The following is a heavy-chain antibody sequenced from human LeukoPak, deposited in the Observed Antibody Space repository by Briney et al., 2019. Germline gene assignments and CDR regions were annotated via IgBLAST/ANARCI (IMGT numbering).Heavy chain of an antibody. CDR1: GFTFSRSA. CDR2: ISNDGMRK. CDR3: ARRRDGYNPELDY. Sequence: EGSLRLSCAASGFTFSRSAMHWVRQPPGKGLEWMAVISNDGMRKFHADSVKGRFTISRDNSKNTLYLQMDSLTTEDTALYYCARRRDGYNPELDYWGQGTLVTVSS. V-gene: IGHV3-30*04. D-gene: IGHD5-24*01. J-gene: IGHJ4*02.